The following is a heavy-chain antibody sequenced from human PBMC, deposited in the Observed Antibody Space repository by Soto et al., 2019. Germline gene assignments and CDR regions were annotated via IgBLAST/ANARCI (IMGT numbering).Heavy chain of an antibody. CDR1: GFTFTTYW. CDR3: VRGGHGSGSYLGSS. J-gene: IGHJ5*02. D-gene: IGHD3-10*01. Sequence: GESLKISCVASGFTFTTYWMSWVRQAPGKGLEWVANIRQDGGAQYYVDSVKGRFTISRDNAKNSVYLQMDSLRVEDTAVYYCVRGGHGSGSYLGSSWGQGILVTVSS. V-gene: IGHV3-7*03. CDR2: IRQDGGAQ.